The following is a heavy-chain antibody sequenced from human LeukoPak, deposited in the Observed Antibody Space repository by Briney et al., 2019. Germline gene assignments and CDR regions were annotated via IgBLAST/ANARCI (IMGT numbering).Heavy chain of an antibody. CDR3: ASIAAAHGVDY. J-gene: IGHJ4*02. D-gene: IGHD6-13*01. CDR2: ISYDGSNK. Sequence: GRSLRLSCAASGFGFSTYGMHWVRQAPGKGLEWVAVISYDGSNKYYADSVKGRFTISRDNSKNTLYLQMNSLRAEDTAVYYCASIAAAHGVDYWGQGTLVTVSS. CDR1: GFGFSTYG. V-gene: IGHV3-30*05.